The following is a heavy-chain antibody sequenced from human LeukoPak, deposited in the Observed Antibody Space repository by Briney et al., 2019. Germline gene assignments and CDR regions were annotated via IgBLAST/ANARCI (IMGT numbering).Heavy chain of an antibody. J-gene: IGHJ4*02. D-gene: IGHD4-17*01. CDR1: GSTFGSYA. CDR3: ARAYGDTGY. Sequence: GGSMTPSCAASGSTFGSYAMSWVRQAPGKGLEWVAVISYDGSNKYYADSVKGRFTISRDNSKNTLYLQMNSLRAEDTAVYYCARAYGDTGYWGQGTLVTVSS. CDR2: ISYDGSNK. V-gene: IGHV3-30-3*01.